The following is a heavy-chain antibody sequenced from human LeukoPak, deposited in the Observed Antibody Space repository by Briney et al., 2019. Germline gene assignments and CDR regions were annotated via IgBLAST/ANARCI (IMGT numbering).Heavy chain of an antibody. Sequence: PSETLSLTCTVSSGSINNYYWSWIRRPPGKGLEWLGYISYSGTLNYNPSLWGRLTISVDTSKNQFSLKLRSVTAADTAIYYCARHSSGYYSPLLDSWGQGALVTVS. CDR1: SGSINNYY. J-gene: IGHJ4*02. CDR2: ISYSGTL. CDR3: ARHSSGYYSPLLDS. V-gene: IGHV4-59*08. D-gene: IGHD5-12*01.